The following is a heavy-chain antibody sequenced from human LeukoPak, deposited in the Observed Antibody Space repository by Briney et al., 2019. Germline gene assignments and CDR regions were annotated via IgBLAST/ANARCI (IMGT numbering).Heavy chain of an antibody. CDR3: ARTVYYTLDSDAFDF. J-gene: IGHJ3*01. Sequence: ASVKVSFKASGYTFTGYYMHLVRQAPGQGLEWMGWINPDSGGTNNAQKFQGRVTMTRDTSISTAYMELSRLRSDDTAVYYCARTVYYTLDSDAFDFWGQGTMVIVSS. CDR1: GYTFTGYY. V-gene: IGHV1-2*02. D-gene: IGHD3-3*01. CDR2: INPDSGGT.